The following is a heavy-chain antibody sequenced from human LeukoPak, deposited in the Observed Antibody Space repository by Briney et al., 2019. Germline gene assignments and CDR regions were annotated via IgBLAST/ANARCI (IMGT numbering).Heavy chain of an antibody. Sequence: GGSLRLSCAASGFILSNYRMNWVRQAPGKGLEWDSYISSSGNSREYADSVKGRFTISRDNARDSLHLQMNSLTVDDTAIYYCAGSIAMVITFFDSWGPGTLVTVSS. CDR3: AGSIAMVITFFDS. J-gene: IGHJ4*02. D-gene: IGHD3-22*01. CDR1: GFILSNYR. V-gene: IGHV3-48*04. CDR2: ISSSGNSR.